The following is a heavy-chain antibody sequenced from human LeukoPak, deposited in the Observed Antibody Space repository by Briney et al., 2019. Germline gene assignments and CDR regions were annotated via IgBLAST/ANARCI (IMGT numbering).Heavy chain of an antibody. V-gene: IGHV3-9*01. CDR1: VFTFDDYG. Sequence: GGSLRLSCAASVFTFDDYGMHWVRQSPGKGLEWVSGISWNSDSIGYADSVRGRFTISRDNAKNSLYLQMNSLRAEDTALYYCAKDIMKYYYCMDVWGKGTTVTVSS. CDR3: AKDIMKYYYCMDV. CDR2: ISWNSDSI. J-gene: IGHJ6*03.